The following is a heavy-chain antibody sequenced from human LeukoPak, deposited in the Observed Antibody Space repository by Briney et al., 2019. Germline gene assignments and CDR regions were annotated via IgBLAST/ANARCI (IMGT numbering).Heavy chain of an antibody. Sequence: GGSLRLSCAASGFRITDNYVTWVRQAPGKGPEWVSVIYAGGSTYYADSVKGRFTTSRDISKNTLCLQMNSLRAEDTAVYYCAKESLAGFDPWGQGTLVTVSS. V-gene: IGHV3-66*01. CDR1: GFRITDNY. J-gene: IGHJ5*02. CDR3: AKESLAGFDP. CDR2: IYAGGST.